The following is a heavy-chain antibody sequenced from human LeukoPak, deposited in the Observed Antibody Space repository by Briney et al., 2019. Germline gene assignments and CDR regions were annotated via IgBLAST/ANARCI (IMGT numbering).Heavy chain of an antibody. CDR2: IYPGDSDT. J-gene: IGHJ5*02. CDR3: ARLSSYGSGSYYTHPRNWFDP. D-gene: IGHD3-10*01. CDR1: GYSFTSYW. V-gene: IGHV5-51*01. Sequence: GESLKISCKGSGYSFTSYWIGWVRQMPGKGLEWMGIIYPGDSDTRYSPSFQGQVTISADKSISTAYLQWSSLKASDTAMYYCARLSSYGSGSYYTHPRNWFDPWGQGTLVTVSS.